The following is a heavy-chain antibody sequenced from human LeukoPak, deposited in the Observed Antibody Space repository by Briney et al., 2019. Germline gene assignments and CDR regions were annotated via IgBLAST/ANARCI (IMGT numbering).Heavy chain of an antibody. CDR1: GFTFSRYA. D-gene: IGHD6-13*01. CDR3: AKDSLEAAGNFDC. V-gene: IGHV3-43*02. Sequence: GRSLRLSCAASGFTFSRYAMYWVRQAPGKGLEWVSLISGDGDSTYYADSVKGRFTMSRDNSRNSVYLQMNSLRSEDTALYYCAKDSLEAAGNFDCWGQGTLVTVSP. J-gene: IGHJ4*02. CDR2: ISGDGDST.